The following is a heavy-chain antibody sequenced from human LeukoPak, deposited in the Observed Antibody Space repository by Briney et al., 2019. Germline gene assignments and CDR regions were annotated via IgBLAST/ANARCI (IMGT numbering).Heavy chain of an antibody. CDR1: GYTFTSYG. CDR2: IIPIFGTA. CDR3: AIHYYGSGSPLYYMDV. J-gene: IGHJ6*03. V-gene: IGHV1-69*13. Sequence: SVKVSCKASGYTFTSYGTSWVRQAPGQGLEWMGGIIPIFGTANYAQKFQGRVTITADESTSTAYMELSSLRSEDTAVYYCAIHYYGSGSPLYYMDVWGKGTTVTISS. D-gene: IGHD3-10*01.